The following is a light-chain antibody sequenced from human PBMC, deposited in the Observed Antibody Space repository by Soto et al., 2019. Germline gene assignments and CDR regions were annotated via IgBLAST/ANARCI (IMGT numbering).Light chain of an antibody. Sequence: QSVLTQPASVSGSPGQSFTISCTVTSSDVGNYNYVSWYQQHPGKAPQLMIFQVSNRASGVSNRFSGSKSGDTASLTISGLQAEDEADYYCTSYTTSSTLYVFGTGTKVTVL. CDR3: TSYTTSSTLYV. J-gene: IGLJ1*01. V-gene: IGLV2-14*01. CDR2: QVS. CDR1: SSDVGNYNY.